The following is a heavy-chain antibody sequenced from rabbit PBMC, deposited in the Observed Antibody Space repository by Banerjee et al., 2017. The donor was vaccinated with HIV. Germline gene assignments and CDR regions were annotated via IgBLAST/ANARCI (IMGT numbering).Heavy chain of an antibody. CDR1: GFSFSSGYY. Sequence: QEQLKESGGGLVQPGGSLKLSCKASGFSFSSGYYMCWVRQAPGKGLEWIACINTISGDTVYATWAKGRFTISKASWTTVTLQMTSLTAADTATYFCAREYISGWGHFDLWGPGTLVTVS. J-gene: IGHJ4*01. CDR2: INTISGDT. D-gene: IGHD4-1*01. V-gene: IGHV1S45*01. CDR3: AREYISGWGHFDL.